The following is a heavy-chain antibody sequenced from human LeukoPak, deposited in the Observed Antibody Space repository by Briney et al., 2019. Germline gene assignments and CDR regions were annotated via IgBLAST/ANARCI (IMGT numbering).Heavy chain of an antibody. CDR1: GFIVSSDY. CDR3: ASCHVDTAMATGLCYFDY. CDR2: IYSGGST. Sequence: GGSLRLSCAASGFIVSSDYMSWVRQAPGKGLEWVSVIYSGGSTYYADSVKGRFTISRDNSKNTLYLQMDSLRAEDTAVYYCASCHVDTAMATGLCYFDYWGQGTLVTVSS. J-gene: IGHJ4*02. D-gene: IGHD5-18*01. V-gene: IGHV3-66*01.